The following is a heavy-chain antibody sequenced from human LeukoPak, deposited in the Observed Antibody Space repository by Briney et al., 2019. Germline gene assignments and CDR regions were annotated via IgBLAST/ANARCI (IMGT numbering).Heavy chain of an antibody. CDR2: MYSSGGT. J-gene: IGHJ4*02. CDR3: AAKGNGYTGIYVFAQ. V-gene: IGHV3-66*01. D-gene: IGHD1-26*01. CDR1: GFSFSTTW. Sequence: GGSLRLSCAASGFSFSTTWMSWVRQAPGKGLEWVSVMYSSGGTFYTDSVKGRFTISRDNSKNTLDLQMNSLTVEDTAVYYCAAKGNGYTGIYVFAQWGQGTLVTVSS.